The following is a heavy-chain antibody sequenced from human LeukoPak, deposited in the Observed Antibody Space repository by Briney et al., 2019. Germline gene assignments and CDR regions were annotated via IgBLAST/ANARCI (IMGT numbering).Heavy chain of an antibody. D-gene: IGHD1-26*01. J-gene: IGHJ5*01. V-gene: IGHV5-51*01. CDR2: IYPVDSDT. Sequence: GESLKISCQASGYNFSNYWIAWVRQMPGKGLEWMGIIYPVDSDTKYSPSFQGQVTISADKSISTAYLQWSSLKASDTAMYYCARQGGSYWDGWLDSWGQGTLVTVSS. CDR3: ARQGGSYWDGWLDS. CDR1: GYNFSNYW.